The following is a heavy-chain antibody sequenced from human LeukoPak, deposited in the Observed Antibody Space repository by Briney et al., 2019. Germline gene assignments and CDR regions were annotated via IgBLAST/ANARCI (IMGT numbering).Heavy chain of an antibody. CDR3: AKSGGYGLIDY. J-gene: IGHJ4*02. V-gene: IGHV4-39*01. Sequence: SETLSLTCTVSGGSINSSTYYWAWVRQPPGKGLEWIGSIYSSGSTYYNASLQSRVTISIGTSKNQISLRLNSVTAADTAIYYCAKSGGYGLIDYWGQGTLVTVSS. D-gene: IGHD1-26*01. CDR2: IYSSGST. CDR1: GGSINSSTYY.